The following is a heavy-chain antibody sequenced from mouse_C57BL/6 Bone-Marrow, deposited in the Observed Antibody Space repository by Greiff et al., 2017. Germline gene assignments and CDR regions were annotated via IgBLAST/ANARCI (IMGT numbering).Heavy chain of an antibody. CDR2: IWWDDDK. D-gene: IGHD1-1*01. Sequence: QVTLKESGPGILQPSQTLSLSCSFSGFSLSTFGMGVGWIRPPSGKGLDWLAHIWWDDDKYSNPALKRQLTISKDTSKNQVFLKIADVDTADTATYYCACYWCYGRSSWFAYWGQGTLVTVSA. CDR1: GFSLSTFGMG. CDR3: ACYWCYGRSSWFAY. V-gene: IGHV8-8*01. J-gene: IGHJ3*01.